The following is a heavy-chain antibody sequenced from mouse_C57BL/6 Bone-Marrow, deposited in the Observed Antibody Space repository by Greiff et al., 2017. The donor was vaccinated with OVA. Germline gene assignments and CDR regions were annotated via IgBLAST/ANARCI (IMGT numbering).Heavy chain of an antibody. CDR1: GFSLTSYG. CDR3: ARNSASWFAY. J-gene: IGHJ3*01. D-gene: IGHD6-1*01. CDR2: IWSGGST. V-gene: IGHV2-2*01. Sequence: QVQLQQSGPGLVQPSQSLSITFTVSGFSLTSYGVHWVRQSPGKGLEWLGVIWSGGSTDYNAAFISRLSISKDNSKSQVFFKMNSLQADDTAIYYCARNSASWFAYWGQGTLVTVSA.